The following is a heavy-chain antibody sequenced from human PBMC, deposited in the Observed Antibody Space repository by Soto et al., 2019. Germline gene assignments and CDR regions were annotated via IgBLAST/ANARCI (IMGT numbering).Heavy chain of an antibody. Sequence: QVQLVQSGAEVKKPGSSVKVSCKASGGSFDTYIVTWVRQAPGQGLEWMGRIIPVLGVEYYAQKFQGRVAITAERDKSTAYMALSSLRSADTAVYYCAKSGTPGSATPYCYGMAVLGLGTTVTVS. D-gene: IGHD2-15*01. CDR3: AKSGTPGSATPYCYGMAV. CDR2: IIPVLGVE. CDR1: GGSFDTYI. J-gene: IGHJ6*02. V-gene: IGHV1-69*02.